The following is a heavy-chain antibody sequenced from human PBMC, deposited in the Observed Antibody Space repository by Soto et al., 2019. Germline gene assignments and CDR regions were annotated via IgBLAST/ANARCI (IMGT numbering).Heavy chain of an antibody. CDR2: ISSNSAYI. V-gene: IGHV3-21*01. Sequence: GGSLRLSCAASGFTFRSFTMNWVRQAPGKGLEWVSTISSNSAYIYYTDALRGRFTISRDNAKNSLHLQMNSLRAEDTAVYYCTRDASRDSSARGWFDPWGPGTLVTV. D-gene: IGHD6-13*01. CDR3: TRDASRDSSARGWFDP. CDR1: GFTFRSFT. J-gene: IGHJ5*02.